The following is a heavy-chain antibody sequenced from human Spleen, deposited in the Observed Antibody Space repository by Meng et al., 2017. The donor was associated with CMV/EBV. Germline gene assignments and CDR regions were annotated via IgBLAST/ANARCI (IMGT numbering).Heavy chain of an antibody. CDR3: ARSVGRGYSSSPFDY. D-gene: IGHD6-13*01. V-gene: IGHV1-69*10. J-gene: IGHJ4*02. Sequence: SGVTFSSYAISWVRQAPGQGLEWMGGIIPILGIANYTQKFQSRVTITADKSTSTAYMGLSSLRSEDTAVYHCARSVGRGYSSSPFDYWGQGTLVTVSS. CDR2: IIPILGIA. CDR1: GVTFSSYA.